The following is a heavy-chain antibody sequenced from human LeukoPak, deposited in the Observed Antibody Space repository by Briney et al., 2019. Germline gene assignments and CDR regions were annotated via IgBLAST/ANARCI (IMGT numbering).Heavy chain of an antibody. V-gene: IGHV4-34*01. CDR2: INHSGST. J-gene: IGHJ5*02. CDR1: GGSFIDYY. D-gene: IGHD1-26*01. Sequence: KSSETLSLTCAVYGGSFIDYYWSWIRQPPGKGLEWIGEINHSGSTNYNPSLKSRVTISVDTSKKQFSLKLSSVTAADTAVYYCARKVGATTYPDWFDPWGQGTLVTVSS. CDR3: ARKVGATTYPDWFDP.